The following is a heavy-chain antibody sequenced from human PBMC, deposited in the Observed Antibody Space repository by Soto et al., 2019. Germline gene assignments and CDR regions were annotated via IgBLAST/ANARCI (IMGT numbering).Heavy chain of an antibody. Sequence: PSEPLYITCTVSGGSISSYYWSWIRQPPGKGLEWIGYIYYSGSTNYNPSLKSRVTISVDTSKNQFSLKLSSVTAADTAVYYCARGRHGDYAWGLYYYYYGMDVWGQGTTVTVSS. D-gene: IGHD4-17*01. J-gene: IGHJ6*02. V-gene: IGHV4-59*01. CDR3: ARGRHGDYAWGLYYYYYGMDV. CDR2: IYYSGST. CDR1: GGSISSYY.